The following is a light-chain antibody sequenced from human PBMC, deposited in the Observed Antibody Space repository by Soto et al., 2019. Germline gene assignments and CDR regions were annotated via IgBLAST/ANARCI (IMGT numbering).Light chain of an antibody. CDR3: QQYDTSPPMYT. J-gene: IGKJ2*01. Sequence: DMVMTQSPATLSVSPGERSTLSCRASQSVSSSLAWYQQKPGRSPRLLIYGASTRAAGIPDRFSGSGSGTDFTLTISRLEPDDVAVYYCQQYDTSPPMYTFGQGTKV. CDR1: QSVSSS. V-gene: IGKV3-20*01. CDR2: GAS.